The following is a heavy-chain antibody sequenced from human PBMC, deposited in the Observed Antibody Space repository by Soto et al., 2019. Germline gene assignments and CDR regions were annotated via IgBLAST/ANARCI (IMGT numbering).Heavy chain of an antibody. Sequence: SLRLSFSASLFIFSYSGFHWVRLAPGKGLEWLAFISSDATNKYYPYSLEDRLTVSRDNSKNTLYLQMNSLRPEDTAVYFCARSGPGQDCRGGGCHRTFAFWGQGTLVTVSS. CDR3: ARSGPGQDCRGGGCHRTFAF. CDR1: LFIFSYSG. D-gene: IGHD2-15*01. CDR2: ISSDATNK. V-gene: IGHV3-30*03. J-gene: IGHJ4*02.